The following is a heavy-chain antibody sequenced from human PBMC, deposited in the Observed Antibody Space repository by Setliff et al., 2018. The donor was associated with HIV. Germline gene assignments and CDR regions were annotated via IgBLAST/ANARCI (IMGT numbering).Heavy chain of an antibody. CDR2: ISYDGSNK. V-gene: IGHV3-30*04. CDR3: ARDPKYYYGSGRGFDY. J-gene: IGHJ4*02. Sequence: SLRLSCAASGFTFSSYAMHWVRQAPGKGLEWVAVISYDGSNKYYADSVKGRFTISRDNSKNTLYLQMNSLRAEDTAVYYCARDPKYYYGSGRGFDYWGQGTLVTV. CDR1: GFTFSSYA. D-gene: IGHD3-10*01.